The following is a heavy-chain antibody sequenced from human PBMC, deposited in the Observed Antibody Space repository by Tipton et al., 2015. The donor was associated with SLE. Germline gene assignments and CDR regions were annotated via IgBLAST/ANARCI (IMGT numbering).Heavy chain of an antibody. Sequence: SLRLSCAASGFTFSSYAMRWVRQAPGKGLEWVSAISGSGGSTYYADSVKGRFTISRDNSKNTLYLQMNSLRAEDTAVYYCAKGSRRFGVVISWFDPWGQGTLVTVSS. V-gene: IGHV3-23*01. CDR3: AKGSRRFGVVISWFDP. CDR2: ISGSGGST. CDR1: GFTFSSYA. J-gene: IGHJ5*02. D-gene: IGHD3-3*01.